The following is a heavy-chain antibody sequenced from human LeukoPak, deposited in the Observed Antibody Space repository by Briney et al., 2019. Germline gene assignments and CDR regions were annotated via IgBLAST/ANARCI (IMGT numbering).Heavy chain of an antibody. CDR3: ARASYSYDINGWVPFDY. V-gene: IGHV4-4*07. D-gene: IGHD3-22*01. CDR2: IYSSGTI. CDR1: GGSINNYY. J-gene: IGHJ4*02. Sequence: PSETLSLTCTVSGGSINNYYWSWIRQPAGKGLEWIGRIYSSGTITYNPSLKSRVTMSVDTSKNQFSLRLSSVTAADTAVYYCARASYSYDINGWVPFDYWGQGTLVTVSS.